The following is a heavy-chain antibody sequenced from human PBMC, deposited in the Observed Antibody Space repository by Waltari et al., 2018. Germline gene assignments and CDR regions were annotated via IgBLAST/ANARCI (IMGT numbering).Heavy chain of an antibody. J-gene: IGHJ6*02. Sequence: QVHLQQWGAGLLKASETLSLTCAVDGGSFRGYYWSWVRQPPGQGLEWNGEINHAGNTNCNPSLKGRVVISEDTSKSQFYLKLKLVTAAGTGVYYCARLEDCSGGNCYSANNHPVDVWGQGTSVTVSS. CDR3: ARLEDCSGGNCYSANNHPVDV. CDR2: INHAGNT. D-gene: IGHD2-15*01. V-gene: IGHV4-34*01. CDR1: GGSFRGYY.